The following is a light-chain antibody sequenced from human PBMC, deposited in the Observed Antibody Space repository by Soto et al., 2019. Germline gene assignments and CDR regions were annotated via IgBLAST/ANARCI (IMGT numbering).Light chain of an antibody. V-gene: IGKV1-5*01. Sequence: DIQMTQSPSTLSASVGDRVTITCRASQTISSWLAWYQQKPGQASKLLIYDASTLESGVPGRFSGSGVGTHFTLTISGLQPEDFATYHCQHYNSYSRAFGQGTRLEIK. CDR2: DAS. CDR1: QTISSW. CDR3: QHYNSYSRA. J-gene: IGKJ5*01.